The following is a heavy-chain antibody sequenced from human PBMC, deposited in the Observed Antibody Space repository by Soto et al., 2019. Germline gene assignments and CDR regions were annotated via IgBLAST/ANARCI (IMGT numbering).Heavy chain of an antibody. CDR2: INHSGST. D-gene: IGHD6-13*01. CDR3: ARGGGHSSSSSSFYYSMDV. CDR1: GGSFSGYY. J-gene: IGHJ6*03. Sequence: SETLSLTCAVYGGSFSGYYWSWIRQPPGKGLEWIGEINHSGSTNYNPSLKSRVTISVDTSKNQFSLKLSSVTAADTAVYYCARGGGHSSSSSSFYYSMDVWGKGTTVTVSS. V-gene: IGHV4-34*01.